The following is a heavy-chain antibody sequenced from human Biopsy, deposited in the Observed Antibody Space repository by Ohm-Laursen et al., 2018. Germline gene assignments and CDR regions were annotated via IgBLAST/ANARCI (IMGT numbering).Heavy chain of an antibody. J-gene: IGHJ6*02. V-gene: IGHV1-69*04. CDR2: IIPILGTV. CDR1: GDTFTTSA. D-gene: IGHD3-10*01. CDR3: ASGDIGGIGLDV. Sequence: SSVKVSCDASGDTFTTSAISWVRQVPGQGLDWMGRIIPILGTVDYGQNFQGRVTIRADTSTTFLELTSLRYDDTAVYYCASGDIGGIGLDVWGLGTTVTVSS.